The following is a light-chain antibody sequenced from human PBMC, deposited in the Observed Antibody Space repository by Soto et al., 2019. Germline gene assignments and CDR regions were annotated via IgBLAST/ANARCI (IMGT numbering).Light chain of an antibody. CDR1: QTIGSNY. Sequence: EIVLTQSPGTLSLSPGETATLSCRASQTIGSNYLAWYQQKPGQAPRLLIFGTSTRATGIPDRFSGSGSGTDFTLSISRLEPEDFEVYYCQQYASSPLLTFGGGTKVEIK. CDR2: GTS. CDR3: QQYASSPLLT. V-gene: IGKV3-20*01. J-gene: IGKJ4*01.